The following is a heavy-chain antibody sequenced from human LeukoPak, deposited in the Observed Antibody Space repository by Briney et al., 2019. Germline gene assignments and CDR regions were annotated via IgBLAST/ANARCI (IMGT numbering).Heavy chain of an antibody. CDR2: IYTSGST. J-gene: IGHJ5*02. CDR3: ARHVLLWFGELLSDWFDP. Sequence: SETLSLTCTVSGGSISSYYWSWIRQPAGKGLEWIGRIYTSGSTNYNPSLKSRVTMSVDTSKNQFSLKLSSVTAADTAVYYCARHVLLWFGELLSDWFDPWGQGTLVTVSS. CDR1: GGSISSYY. D-gene: IGHD3-10*01. V-gene: IGHV4-4*07.